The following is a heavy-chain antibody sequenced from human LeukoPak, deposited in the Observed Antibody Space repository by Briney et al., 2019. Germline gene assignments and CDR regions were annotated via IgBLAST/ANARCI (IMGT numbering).Heavy chain of an antibody. J-gene: IGHJ3*02. V-gene: IGHV4-39*02. CDR2: HYSGGST. CDR3: ARDRRFSLYYYDSSGYSARDDAFDI. CDR1: GGSINSSGYY. Sequence: SETLSLTCTVSGGSINSSGYYWGWIRQPPGRGLEWVGSHYSGGSTYYNPSLKSRVTISVDTSKNQFSLKLNSVTAADTAVYYCARDRRFSLYYYDSSGYSARDDAFDIWGQGTMVTVSS. D-gene: IGHD3-22*01.